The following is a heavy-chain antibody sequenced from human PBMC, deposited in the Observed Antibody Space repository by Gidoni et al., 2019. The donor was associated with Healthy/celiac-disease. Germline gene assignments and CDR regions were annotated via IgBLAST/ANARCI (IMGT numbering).Heavy chain of an antibody. J-gene: IGHJ4*02. CDR3: AREGPDKYALDY. D-gene: IGHD2-2*01. V-gene: IGHV5-10-1*03. CDR1: GYSFTSYW. CDR2: IDPSDSYT. Sequence: EVQLVQSGAEVKKPGESLRISCTGSGYSFTSYWISWVRQRPGKGLEWMGRIDPSDSYTNYSPSFQGHVTIAADKSISTAYLQWGSLKASDTAMYYCAREGPDKYALDYWGQGTLVTVSS.